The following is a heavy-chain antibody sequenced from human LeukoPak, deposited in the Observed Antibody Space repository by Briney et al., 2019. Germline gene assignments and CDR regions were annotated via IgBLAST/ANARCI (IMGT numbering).Heavy chain of an antibody. CDR1: GYTFTGYY. V-gene: IGHV1-2*02. J-gene: IGHJ4*02. CDR3: ASPSNYGSGSQLNY. CDR2: INPNSGGT. D-gene: IGHD3-10*01. Sequence: GASVKVSCKASGYTFTGYYMHWVRQAPGQGLEWMGWINPNSGGTNYAQKFQGRVIMTRDTSISTAHMELSRLRSDDTAVYYCASPSNYGSGSQLNYWGQGTLVTVSS.